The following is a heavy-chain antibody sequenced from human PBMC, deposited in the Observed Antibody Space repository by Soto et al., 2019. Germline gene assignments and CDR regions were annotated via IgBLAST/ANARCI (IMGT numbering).Heavy chain of an antibody. CDR1: GFTFSSYA. V-gene: IGHV3-23*01. CDR2: ISGSGGST. CDR3: AKDTTGYSSSWYGWFDP. D-gene: IGHD6-13*01. Sequence: EVQLLESGGGLVQPGGSVRLSCAASGFTFSSYAMSWVRQAPGKGLEWVSAISGSGGSTYYADSVKGRFTISRDNSKNTLYLQMNSLRAEDTAVYYCAKDTTGYSSSWYGWFDPWGQVTLVTVSS. J-gene: IGHJ5*02.